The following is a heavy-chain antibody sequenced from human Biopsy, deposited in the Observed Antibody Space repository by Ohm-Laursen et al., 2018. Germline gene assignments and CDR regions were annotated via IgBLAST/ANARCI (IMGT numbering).Heavy chain of an antibody. CDR3: TRAEAGSGSLLYFDY. CDR1: GFSFSDYH. J-gene: IGHJ4*02. V-gene: IGHV3-11*04. D-gene: IGHD3-10*01. CDR2: ISGGGTI. Sequence: GSLRLSCAASGFSFSDYHMRWIRQAPGRGLEWVSYISGGGTIYYGDSMKGRATISRDNAKNTVFLQMNSLRAEDTAVYYCTRAEAGSGSLLYFDYWGQGTLVTVSS.